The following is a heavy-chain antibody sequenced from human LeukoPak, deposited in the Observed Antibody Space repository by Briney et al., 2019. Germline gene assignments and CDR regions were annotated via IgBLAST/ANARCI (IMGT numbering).Heavy chain of an antibody. Sequence: GGSLRLSCAASGFTFSNFAMNWVRQARGKGLEWVSTISGSGGSTYYADSVKGRFTISRDNSKNTLYLQMNSLRAEDTAVYYCAKMVHTEQWLVPFDYWGQGTLVTVSP. CDR3: AKMVHTEQWLVPFDY. J-gene: IGHJ4*02. CDR2: ISGSGGST. CDR1: GFTFSNFA. D-gene: IGHD6-19*01. V-gene: IGHV3-23*01.